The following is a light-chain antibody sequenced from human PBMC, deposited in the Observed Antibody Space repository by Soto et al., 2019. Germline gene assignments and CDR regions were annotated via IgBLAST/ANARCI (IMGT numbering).Light chain of an antibody. CDR2: GAS. CDR3: QQYVTSPWT. V-gene: IGKV3-20*01. CDR1: QSVSSSY. Sequence: EIVLTQSPGTLSLSPGERATLSCRASQSVSSSYLAWYQQKPGQAPRLLIYGASSRATGIPDRFSGSGSGTDFPLTISRLEAEDFAVYYCQQYVTSPWTFGQGTKVEIK. J-gene: IGKJ1*01.